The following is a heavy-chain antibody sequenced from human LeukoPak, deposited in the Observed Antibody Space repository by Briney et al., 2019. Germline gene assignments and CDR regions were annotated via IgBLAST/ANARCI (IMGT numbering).Heavy chain of an antibody. Sequence: ASVKVSCTASGYTFTSYDINWVRQATGQGLEWMGWMNPNSGNTGYAQKFQGRVTMTRNTSISTAYMELSSLRSEDTAVYYCARGPLHHSSSDNWFDPWGQGTLVTVSS. CDR3: ARGPLHHSSSDNWFDP. CDR1: GYTFTSYD. CDR2: MNPNSGNT. V-gene: IGHV1-8*01. D-gene: IGHD6-6*01. J-gene: IGHJ5*02.